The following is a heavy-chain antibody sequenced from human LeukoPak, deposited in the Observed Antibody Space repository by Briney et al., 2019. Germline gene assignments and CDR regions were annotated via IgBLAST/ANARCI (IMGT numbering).Heavy chain of an antibody. J-gene: IGHJ4*02. CDR1: GGSFSGYY. CDR3: AHPAAGSLFDY. CDR2: INHSGST. D-gene: IGHD6-13*01. V-gene: IGHV4-34*01. Sequence: SETLSLTCAVYGGSFSGYYWSWIRQPPGKGLEWIGEINHSGSTNYNPSLKSRVTISVDTSKNQFSLKLSSVTAADTAVYYCAHPAAGSLFDYWGQGTLVTVSS.